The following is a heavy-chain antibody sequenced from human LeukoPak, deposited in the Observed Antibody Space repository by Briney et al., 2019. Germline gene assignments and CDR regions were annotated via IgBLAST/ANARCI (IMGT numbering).Heavy chain of an antibody. CDR3: ATGGPQTSGEKRGLDY. CDR2: FNPNTGDA. Sequence: ASVKVSCKASGYRFTDFSIYWVRQAPGQGLEWMGWFNPNTGDAKYAEKFQGWITMTSDTSIRTAYMEIRSLKSDDTAIYYCATGGPQTSGEKRGLDYWGRGTLVTVSS. CDR1: GYRFTDFS. D-gene: IGHD6-25*01. V-gene: IGHV1-2*04. J-gene: IGHJ4*02.